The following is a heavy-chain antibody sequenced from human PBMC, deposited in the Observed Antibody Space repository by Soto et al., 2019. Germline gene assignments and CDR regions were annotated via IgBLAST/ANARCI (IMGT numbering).Heavy chain of an antibody. Sequence: ASVKVSCKASGYTFTSYAMHWVRQAPGQRLEWMGWINAGNGNTKYSQKFQGRVTITRDTSASTAYMELSSLRSEDTAVYYCARDRLRYFDWLLYSGYYFDYWGQGTLVTVSS. D-gene: IGHD3-9*01. CDR1: GYTFTSYA. CDR3: ARDRLRYFDWLLYSGYYFDY. CDR2: INAGNGNT. V-gene: IGHV1-3*01. J-gene: IGHJ4*02.